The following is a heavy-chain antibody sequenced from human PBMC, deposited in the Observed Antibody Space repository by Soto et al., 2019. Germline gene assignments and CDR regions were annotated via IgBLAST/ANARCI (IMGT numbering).Heavy chain of an antibody. CDR1: GYTFANYG. CDR3: ARDLDGSGSYYTDY. CDR2: ISHWGNT. V-gene: IGHV1-18*01. J-gene: IGHJ4*02. Sequence: ASVKVSCKASGYTFANYGISWVRQAPGQGLEWMGWISHWGNTNYAQKLQGRVTLTTDTSANTAYMELRSLRSDDTAIYFCARDLDGSGSYYTDYWGQGTLVTVPS. D-gene: IGHD3-10*01.